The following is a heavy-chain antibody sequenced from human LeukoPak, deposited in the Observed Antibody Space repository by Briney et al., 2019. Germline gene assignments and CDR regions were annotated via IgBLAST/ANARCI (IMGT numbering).Heavy chain of an antibody. CDR2: INTDGSIT. V-gene: IGHV3-74*01. CDR1: GFTFSTYW. Sequence: GGSLRLSCAASGFTFSTYWMHWVRQAPGKGLVWVSRINTDGSITSYADSVKGRFTISRDNAKNTLYLQLDSLRAEDTAVYYCARVRSCSSTSCFSFFDYWGQGTLVTVSS. D-gene: IGHD2-2*01. CDR3: ARVRSCSSTSCFSFFDY. J-gene: IGHJ4*02.